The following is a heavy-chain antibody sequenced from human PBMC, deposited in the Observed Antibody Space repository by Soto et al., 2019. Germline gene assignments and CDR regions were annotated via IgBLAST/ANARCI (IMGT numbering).Heavy chain of an antibody. J-gene: IGHJ6*02. CDR1: GYSFAIYW. CDR3: ARTRSFTLGFYYDGMDV. Sequence: GESLKISCHGSGYSFAIYWIGWVRQMPGKDLEWMGIIYPGDSDTRYSPSFQGQVTISADKSLRTAYLQWTSLKASDTALYYCARTRSFTLGFYYDGMDVWGQGTTVTVSS. D-gene: IGHD6-6*01. CDR2: IYPGDSDT. V-gene: IGHV5-51*01.